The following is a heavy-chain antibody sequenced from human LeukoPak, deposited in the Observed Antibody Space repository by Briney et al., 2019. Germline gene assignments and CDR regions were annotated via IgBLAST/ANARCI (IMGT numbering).Heavy chain of an antibody. Sequence: SETLSLTCTVSGGSIGSGSYYWSWIRQPAGKGLEWIGRIYTSGSTNYNPSLKSRVTISVDTSKKQFSLKLSSVTAADTAVYYCAGNYYGSGSYYSEDRYWGQGTLVTVSS. J-gene: IGHJ4*02. CDR2: IYTSGST. CDR3: AGNYYGSGSYYSEDRY. V-gene: IGHV4-61*02. D-gene: IGHD3-10*01. CDR1: GGSIGSGSYY.